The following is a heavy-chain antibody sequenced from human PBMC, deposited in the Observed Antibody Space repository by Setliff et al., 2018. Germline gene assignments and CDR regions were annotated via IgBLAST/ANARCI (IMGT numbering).Heavy chain of an antibody. D-gene: IGHD2-15*01. J-gene: IGHJ4*02. CDR3: VRVRVVVAATFDY. CDR2: VYHSGST. V-gene: IGHV4-38-2*02. CDR1: GYSISSGYY. Sequence: PSETLSLTCTVSGYSISSGYYWGWIRQPPGKGLEWIGTVYHSGSTYYNPSLKSRVTVSLDTSNNQFSLKLSSVAATDTAVYYCVRVRVVVAATFDYWGQGMLVTVSS.